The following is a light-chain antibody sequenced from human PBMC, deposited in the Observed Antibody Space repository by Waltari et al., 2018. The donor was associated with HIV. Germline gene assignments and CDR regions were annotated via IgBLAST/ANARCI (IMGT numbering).Light chain of an antibody. CDR3: QQYNSYSWT. J-gene: IGKJ1*01. Sequence: DIQMTQSPSTLSASVGDRVTIICRASQSITNWLAWFQQKPGKAPKLLIYKASTLQSGVPSRFSGSGSGTEFTLTINSLQPDDFATYFCQQYNSYSWTFGQGTKVDIK. CDR2: KAS. V-gene: IGKV1-5*03. CDR1: QSITNW.